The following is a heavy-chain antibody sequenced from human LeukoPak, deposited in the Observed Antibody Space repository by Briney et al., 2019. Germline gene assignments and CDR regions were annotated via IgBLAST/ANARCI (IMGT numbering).Heavy chain of an antibody. CDR2: IDTAGDT. V-gene: IGHV3-13*01. CDR3: ARVGCSSTSSCYGYYYYMDV. CDR1: GFTFSNYD. J-gene: IGHJ6*03. Sequence: GGSLRLSCAASGFTFSNYDIHWVRQGIGKGLEWVSAIDTAGDTYYPGSVKGRFTISRDNAKNSLYLQMNSLRAEDTALYHCARVGCSSTSSCYGYYYYMDVWGKGTTVTISS. D-gene: IGHD2-2*01.